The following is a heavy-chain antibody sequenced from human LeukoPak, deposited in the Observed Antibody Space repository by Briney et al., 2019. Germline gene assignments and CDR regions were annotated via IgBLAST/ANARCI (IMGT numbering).Heavy chain of an antibody. D-gene: IGHD1-7*01. Sequence: GRSLRLSCAASRFSFSRYAMHWVSKAPGKGLEWVADISYDGSSKYYADSVKGRFTISRDNSKNTLYLQMNSLRADDTAVYSCARGPLELLYFDYWGQGTLVTVSS. V-gene: IGHV3-30*04. CDR2: ISYDGSSK. J-gene: IGHJ4*02. CDR3: ARGPLELLYFDY. CDR1: RFSFSRYA.